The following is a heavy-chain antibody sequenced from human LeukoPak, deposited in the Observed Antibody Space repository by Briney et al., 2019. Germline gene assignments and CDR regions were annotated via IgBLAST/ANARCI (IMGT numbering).Heavy chain of an antibody. D-gene: IGHD5-12*01. CDR2: VSYGGSNK. J-gene: IGHJ4*02. V-gene: IGHV3-30-3*01. CDR1: GFTFESYT. Sequence: GGSLRFSCAASGFTFESYTIHWVRQAPGKGLEWVALVSYGGSNKYYIDSVKGRFTISRDNSKNTLYLQMNSLRAEDTAVYYCAKDFSAYDEGCFDYWGQGTLVADPS. CDR3: AKDFSAYDEGCFDY.